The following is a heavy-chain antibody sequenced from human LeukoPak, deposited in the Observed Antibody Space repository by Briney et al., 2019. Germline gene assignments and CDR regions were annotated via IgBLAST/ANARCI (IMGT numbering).Heavy chain of an antibody. CDR2: INSDGSST. V-gene: IGHV3-74*01. Sequence: GGSLRLSCAASGFTFSNYWMHWVRQAPGKGLVWVSRINSDGSSTSYADSVKGRFTISRDNAKNTLYLQMNSPRAEDTAVYYCARDYDSYYMDVWGKGTTVTVSS. D-gene: IGHD3-3*01. CDR1: GFTFSNYW. CDR3: ARDYDSYYMDV. J-gene: IGHJ6*03.